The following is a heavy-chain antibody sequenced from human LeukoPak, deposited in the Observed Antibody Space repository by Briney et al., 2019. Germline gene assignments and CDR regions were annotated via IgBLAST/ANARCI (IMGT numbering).Heavy chain of an antibody. Sequence: APVKVSCKASGYTFTSYYIHWVRQAPGQGLEWMGIINPSGGSTNYAQDFQGRVTMTRDTSTSTVYMELSSLRSEDTAVYYCARVRSGSYDFDYWGQGTLVTVSS. D-gene: IGHD1-26*01. V-gene: IGHV1-46*01. CDR2: INPSGGST. CDR1: GYTFTSYY. J-gene: IGHJ4*02. CDR3: ARVRSGSYDFDY.